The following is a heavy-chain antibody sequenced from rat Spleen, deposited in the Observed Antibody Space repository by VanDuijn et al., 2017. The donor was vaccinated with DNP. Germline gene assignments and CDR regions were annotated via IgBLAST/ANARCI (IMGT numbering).Heavy chain of an antibody. CDR2: IIYDGSST. CDR3: ATSSYFGYDYGFAY. V-gene: IGHV5S10*01. Sequence: EVRLVESGGDLVQPGRSLKLSCAASGFTFSDSYMAWVRQAPTKGLEWVATIIYDGSSTYYRDSVRGRFTISRDYARSTLYLQMDSLRSEDTATYYCATSSYFGYDYGFAYWGQGTLVTVSS. CDR1: GFTFSDSY. J-gene: IGHJ3*01. D-gene: IGHD1-7*01.